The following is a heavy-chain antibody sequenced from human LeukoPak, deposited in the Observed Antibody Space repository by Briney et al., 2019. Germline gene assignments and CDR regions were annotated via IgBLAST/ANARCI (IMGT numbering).Heavy chain of an antibody. J-gene: IGHJ6*03. V-gene: IGHV3-21*01. D-gene: IGHD2-15*01. CDR2: ISSSSSYI. Sequence: PGGSLRLSCAASGFTFSSYSMNWVRQAPGKGLEWVSSISSSSSYIYYADSVKGRITISRDNAKNSLYLQMNSLRAEDTAVYYCAREGVVVVAATGSMDVWGKGTTVTVSS. CDR1: GFTFSSYS. CDR3: AREGVVVVAATGSMDV.